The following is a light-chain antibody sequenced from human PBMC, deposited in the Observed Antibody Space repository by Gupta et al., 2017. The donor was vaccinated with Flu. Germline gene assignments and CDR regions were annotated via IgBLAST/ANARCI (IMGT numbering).Light chain of an antibody. J-gene: IGKJ2*03. Sequence: EIVLTQSPGTLSLSAGERATLSCRASQRISNTYLAWYQHKPGQAPRLLIYSTSDRATGIPHRFSGSGYGTDFTLTIDRGEPEDSAVYYCQQYGSTPLFSFGHGTKLEIK. V-gene: IGKV3-20*01. CDR1: QRISNTY. CDR3: QQYGSTPLFS. CDR2: STS.